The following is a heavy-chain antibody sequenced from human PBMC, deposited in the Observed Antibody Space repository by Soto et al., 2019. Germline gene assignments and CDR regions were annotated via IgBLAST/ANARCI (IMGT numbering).Heavy chain of an antibody. V-gene: IGHV3-30-3*01. CDR1: GFTFSSYA. CDR3: ARDVTWTEHSTHADY. Sequence: QVQLVESGGGVVQPGRSLRLSCAASGFTFSSYAMHWVRQAPGKGLEWVAVISYDGSNKYYADSVKGRFTISRDNSKNTLYLQMNSLRAEDTAVYYCARDVTWTEHSTHADYWGQGTLVTISS. D-gene: IGHD1-26*01. CDR2: ISYDGSNK. J-gene: IGHJ4*02.